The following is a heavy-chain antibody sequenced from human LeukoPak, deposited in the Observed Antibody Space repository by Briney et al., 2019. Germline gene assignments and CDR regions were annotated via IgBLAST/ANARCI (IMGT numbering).Heavy chain of an antibody. CDR1: RFTFSSYS. V-gene: IGHV3-21*01. Sequence: GGSLRLSCAASRFTFSSYSMNWVRQAPGKGLEWVSSISSSSSYIYYADSVKGRFTISRDNAKNSLYLQMNSLRAEDTAVYYCAITTAMAYRGAFDIWGQGTMVTVSS. CDR2: ISSSSSYI. D-gene: IGHD5-18*01. J-gene: IGHJ3*02. CDR3: AITTAMAYRGAFDI.